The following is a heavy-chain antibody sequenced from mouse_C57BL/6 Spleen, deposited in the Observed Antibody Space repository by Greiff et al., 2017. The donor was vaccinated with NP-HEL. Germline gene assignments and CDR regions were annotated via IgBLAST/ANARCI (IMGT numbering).Heavy chain of an antibody. Sequence: VQLQESGPELVKPGASVKISCKASGYAFSSSWMNWVKQRPGKGLEWIGRIYPGDGDTNYNGKFKGKATLTADKSSSTAYMQLSSLTSEDSAVYFCARDYGRQAWFAYWGQGTLVTVSA. J-gene: IGHJ3*01. CDR3: ARDYGRQAWFAY. D-gene: IGHD1-1*01. V-gene: IGHV1-82*01. CDR2: IYPGDGDT. CDR1: GYAFSSSW.